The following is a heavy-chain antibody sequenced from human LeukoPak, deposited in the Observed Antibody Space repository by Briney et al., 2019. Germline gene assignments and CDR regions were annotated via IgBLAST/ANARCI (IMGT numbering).Heavy chain of an antibody. CDR3: ARDGDYVNYFDY. CDR2: IYTSGST. CDR1: GVSISSYY. V-gene: IGHV4-4*07. D-gene: IGHD4-17*01. Sequence: SETLSLTCTVSGVSISSYYWSWIRQPAGKGLEWIGRIYTSGSTNYNPSLKSRVTISVDTSKNQFSLKLSSVTAADTAVYYCARDGDYVNYFDYWGQGTLVTVSS. J-gene: IGHJ4*02.